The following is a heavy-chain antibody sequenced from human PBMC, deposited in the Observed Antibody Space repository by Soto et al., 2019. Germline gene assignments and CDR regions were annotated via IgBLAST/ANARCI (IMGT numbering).Heavy chain of an antibody. CDR3: ARQGECGSTSCYGS. V-gene: IGHV4-39*01. D-gene: IGHD2-2*01. J-gene: IGHJ5*02. CDR1: GASISSGSYY. CDR2: VFSDGTT. Sequence: QLQLQESGPGLVKPSETLSLTCSVSGASISSGSYYWGWVRQPPGKGLEWIANVFSDGTTYYSPSLTSRVPISVDTSKNQFSLRLRSVTTADTAVYYCARQGECGSTSCYGSWGQGTLVTVSS.